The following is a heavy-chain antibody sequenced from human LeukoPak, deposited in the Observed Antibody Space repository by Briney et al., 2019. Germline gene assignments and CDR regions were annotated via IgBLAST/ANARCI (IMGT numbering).Heavy chain of an antibody. CDR2: INPNSGGT. Sequence: ASVTVSCTASGYTFTVYYMHWVRQAPGQGVEWMGWINPNSGGTNYAQKFQGRVTMTRDTSISTAYMELSRLRSDDTAVYYCARGGSGRDYYYYYMDVWGKGTTVTVSS. V-gene: IGHV1-2*02. CDR3: ARGGSGRDYYYYYMDV. CDR1: GYTFTVYY. J-gene: IGHJ6*03. D-gene: IGHD3-10*01.